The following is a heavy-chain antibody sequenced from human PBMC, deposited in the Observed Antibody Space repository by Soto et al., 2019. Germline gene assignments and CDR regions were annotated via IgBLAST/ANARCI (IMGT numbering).Heavy chain of an antibody. D-gene: IGHD2-15*01. CDR1: GGSISSSSYY. CDR2: IYYSGST. J-gene: IGHJ5*02. V-gene: IGHV4-39*01. CDR3: ARHSLLIRLNWLDP. Sequence: PSDTLSLTCTVSGGSISSSSYYWGWIRQPPGKGLEWIGSIYYSGSTYYNPSLKSRVTISVDTSKNQFSLKLSSVTAADTAVYYCARHSLLIRLNWLDPWGQGTLVTVSS.